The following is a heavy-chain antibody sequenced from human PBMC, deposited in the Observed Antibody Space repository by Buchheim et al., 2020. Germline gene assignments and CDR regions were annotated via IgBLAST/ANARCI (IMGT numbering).Heavy chain of an antibody. Sequence: QVQLQESGPGLVKPSQTLSLTCTVSGGSISGGGDYWTWIRQHPGKGLEWIGYIAYSGATYYNPSLKGRVIMSVETSTNPFSLKLTSVTAADTAVYYCARDAYYFDSWGQGTL. D-gene: IGHD3-16*01. V-gene: IGHV4-31*03. CDR1: GGSISGGGDY. CDR2: IAYSGAT. CDR3: ARDAYYFDS. J-gene: IGHJ4*02.